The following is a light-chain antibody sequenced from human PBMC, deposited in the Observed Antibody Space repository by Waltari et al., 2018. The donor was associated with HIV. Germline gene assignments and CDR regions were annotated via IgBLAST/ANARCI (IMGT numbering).Light chain of an antibody. CDR1: KLVDKY. J-gene: IGLJ1*01. CDR3: QAWDSGTGV. CDR2: QDD. Sequence: SYELTQPPSVSVSPGQAATITCSGDKLVDKYVCWYQQKPGRSPVLLIYQDDKRLSGLPDRFSGSNSGNTATLTISGTQTMDEADYYCQAWDSGTGVFGTGTTVTVL. V-gene: IGLV3-1*01.